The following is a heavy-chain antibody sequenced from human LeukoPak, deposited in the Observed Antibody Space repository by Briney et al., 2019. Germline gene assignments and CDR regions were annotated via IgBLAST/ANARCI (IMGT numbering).Heavy chain of an antibody. Sequence: SETLSLTCAVSGGSISSSNWWSWVRQPPGKGLEWIGEIYHRGSTNYNPSLKSRVTISVDKSKNQFSLKLSSVTAADTAVYYCARVRSGWYSGYYFDYWGQGTLVTVSS. D-gene: IGHD6-19*01. CDR2: IYHRGST. CDR3: ARVRSGWYSGYYFDY. V-gene: IGHV4-4*02. CDR1: GGSISSSNW. J-gene: IGHJ4*02.